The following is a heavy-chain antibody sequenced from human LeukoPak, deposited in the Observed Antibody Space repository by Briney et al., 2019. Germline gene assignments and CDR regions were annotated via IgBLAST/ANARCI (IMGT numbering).Heavy chain of an antibody. Sequence: GGSLRLSCAASGFTVSSNYMSWVRQAPGKGLEWVSVIYSGGSTYYADSVKGRFTISRDNSKNTLYLQMNSLRAEDTAVYYCARPPDYGDYFIDYWGQGTLVTVSS. CDR2: IYSGGST. D-gene: IGHD4-17*01. CDR3: ARPPDYGDYFIDY. CDR1: GFTVSSNY. J-gene: IGHJ4*02. V-gene: IGHV3-53*01.